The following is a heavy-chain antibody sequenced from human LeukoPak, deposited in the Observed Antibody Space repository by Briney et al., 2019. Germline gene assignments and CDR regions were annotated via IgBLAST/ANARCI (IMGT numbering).Heavy chain of an antibody. CDR3: ARVVSKLRSYYYMDV. J-gene: IGHJ6*03. D-gene: IGHD4-17*01. Sequence: ASVKVSCKASGYTFTGYYMHWVRQAPGQGLEWMGWINPNSGGTNYAQKFQGRVTMTRDTSISTAYMELSRLRSDDTAVYYCARVVSKLRSYYYMDVWGKGTTVTVSS. CDR1: GYTFTGYY. CDR2: INPNSGGT. V-gene: IGHV1-2*02.